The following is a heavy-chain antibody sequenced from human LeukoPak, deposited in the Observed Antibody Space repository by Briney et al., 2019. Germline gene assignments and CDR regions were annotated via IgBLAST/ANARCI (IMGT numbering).Heavy chain of an antibody. Sequence: PSETLSLTCTVSGGSISSSSYYWGWIRQPPGKGLEWIGSIFYTGSTYDNPSLKSRVTISVDTSKNQFSLNVSSVTAADTAVYYCARTGDGYNYHFDYWGQGTLVTVSS. CDR3: ARTGDGYNYHFDY. D-gene: IGHD5-24*01. CDR1: GGSISSSSYY. CDR2: IFYTGST. V-gene: IGHV4-39*01. J-gene: IGHJ4*02.